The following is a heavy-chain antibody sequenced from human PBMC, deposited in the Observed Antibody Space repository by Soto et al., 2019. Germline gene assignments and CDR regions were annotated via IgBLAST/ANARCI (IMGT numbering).Heavy chain of an antibody. V-gene: IGHV3-74*01. J-gene: IGHJ5*02. D-gene: IGHD1-1*01. CDR2: INSDGSSR. Sequence: WRSPRLSFSASGFTFSSYWMHWFRQAPGKGLVWVSRINSDGSSRTYADSVNARFTISRANAKTKLYLQMNSLRAEDTSVYYRGGVSANESVKPSDAWGQGNPVTVSS. CDR1: GFTFSSYW. CDR3: GGVSANESVKPSDA.